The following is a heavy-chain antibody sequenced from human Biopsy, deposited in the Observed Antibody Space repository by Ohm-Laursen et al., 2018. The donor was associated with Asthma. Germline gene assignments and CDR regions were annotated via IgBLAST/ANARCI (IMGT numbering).Heavy chain of an antibody. J-gene: IGHJ6*02. CDR2: FDSEADK. CDR3: ARIRQCYCGPSSCLNYGVDV. D-gene: IGHD2-21*01. Sequence: TQTLTLPRTFSGLSLSTRAMCVTWIRHPPGKALEWLALFDSEADKYYNRSLRTRLTISKGTSKNLVVLTMTNMDPVDTATYYCARIRQCYCGPSSCLNYGVDVWGQGTTVTVSS. V-gene: IGHV2-70*01. CDR1: GLSLSTRAMC.